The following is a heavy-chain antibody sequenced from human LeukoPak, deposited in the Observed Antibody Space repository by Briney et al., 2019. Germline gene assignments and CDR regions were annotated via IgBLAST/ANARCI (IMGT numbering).Heavy chain of an antibody. Sequence: GSLRLSCAASRFTFKRYDITWVGRAPGKGLEWVAGIKQDGSENYYMDSVKGRFTISRDNSRNSLYLQMNSLRAEDTAVYFCAKERYCTPATCDVGVPFDSWGQGTLVTVSS. J-gene: IGHJ4*02. V-gene: IGHV3-7*01. D-gene: IGHD2-8*01. CDR2: IKQDGSEN. CDR1: RFTFKRYD. CDR3: AKERYCTPATCDVGVPFDS.